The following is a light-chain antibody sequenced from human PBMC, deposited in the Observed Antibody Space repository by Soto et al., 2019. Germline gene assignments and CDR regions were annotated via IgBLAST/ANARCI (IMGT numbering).Light chain of an antibody. V-gene: IGKV1-39*01. CDR2: AVS. CDR3: QQTFVSPLT. J-gene: IGKJ4*01. CDR1: QTIGTS. Sequence: DVQLTQSPSSLSASVGDRVTIACRASQTIGTSLNWYQHRPGRAPKLLMYAVSSLQSGVPSRFSGSGSGTDFTLTIRSLHTEDFATYYCQQTFVSPLTFGGGTHVDIK.